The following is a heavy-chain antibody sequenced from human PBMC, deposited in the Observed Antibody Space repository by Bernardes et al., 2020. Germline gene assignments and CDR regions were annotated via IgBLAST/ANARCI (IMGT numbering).Heavy chain of an antibody. V-gene: IGHV3-15*07. J-gene: IGHJ4*02. D-gene: IGHD3-9*01. CDR2: IYSKTYGSTT. CDR3: TTDTYYDAVTVIRFDF. Sequence: GGSLSLSCAVSGFIFSNTWMNWVRQSPGKALELFCLIYSKTYGSTTDFAAPVKGRFSISRDDSQNTVYLQMSSLKIEDSAMYYCTTDTYYDAVTVIRFDFWGRGTLVTVSS. CDR1: GFIFSNTW.